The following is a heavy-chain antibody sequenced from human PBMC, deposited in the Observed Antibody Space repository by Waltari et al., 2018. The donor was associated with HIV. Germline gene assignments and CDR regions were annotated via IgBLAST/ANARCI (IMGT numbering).Heavy chain of an antibody. CDR1: GCPFRSHA. V-gene: IGHV1-69*01. CDR3: AISLGYDYGSGSYMDV. CDR2: LILIFGTA. Sequence: QVQPVQSGAAVTKPGYSVKVACKASGCPFRSHALGWVRRAHGQGGGWMGGLILIFGTANYAQKFQGRVTITADESTSTAYMELSSLRSEDTAVYYCAISLGYDYGSGSYMDVWGQGTTVTVSS. J-gene: IGHJ6*02. D-gene: IGHD3-10*01.